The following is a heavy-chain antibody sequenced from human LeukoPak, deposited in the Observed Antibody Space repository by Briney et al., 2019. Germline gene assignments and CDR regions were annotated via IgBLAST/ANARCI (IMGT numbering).Heavy chain of an antibody. CDR1: GGTFSSYA. Sequence: SVKVSCKASGGTFSSYAISWVRQAPGQGLEWMGRIIPILGIANYAQKFQGRVTITADKSTSTAYMELSSLRSEDTAVYYCARTTVVVPAARYYYYGMDVWGQGTTVTVSS. CDR2: IIPILGIA. CDR3: ARTTVVVPAARYYYYGMDV. J-gene: IGHJ6*02. V-gene: IGHV1-69*04. D-gene: IGHD2-2*01.